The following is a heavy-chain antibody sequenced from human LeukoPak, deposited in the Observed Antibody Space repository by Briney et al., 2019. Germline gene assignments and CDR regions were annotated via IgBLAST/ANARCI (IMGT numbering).Heavy chain of an antibody. Sequence: GGSLRLSCAASRFIFSNYGMSWVRQAPGKGLEWVSTISGSGGSTYYADSVKGRFTISRDNSKNTLFLQMNSLRAEDTAVYYCARGSSWFGTIDYWGQGTLVTVSS. CDR3: ARGSSWFGTIDY. J-gene: IGHJ4*02. CDR1: RFIFSNYG. CDR2: ISGSGGST. V-gene: IGHV3-23*01. D-gene: IGHD6-13*01.